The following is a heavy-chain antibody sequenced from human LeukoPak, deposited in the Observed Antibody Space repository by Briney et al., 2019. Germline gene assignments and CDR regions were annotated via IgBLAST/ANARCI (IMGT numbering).Heavy chain of an antibody. J-gene: IGHJ6*03. CDR3: ARFAAGGSYYYYMDV. V-gene: IGHV3-48*01. CDR1: GFTFSSYT. Sequence: GGSLRLSCAASGFTFSSYTMNWVRKPPGKGLEWVSNIGTSSTTIYYADSVKGRFTISRDNAKNSLYLQMNSLRADDTAVYYCARFAAGGSYYYYMDVWGKGTTVTVSS. CDR2: IGTSSTTI. D-gene: IGHD6-25*01.